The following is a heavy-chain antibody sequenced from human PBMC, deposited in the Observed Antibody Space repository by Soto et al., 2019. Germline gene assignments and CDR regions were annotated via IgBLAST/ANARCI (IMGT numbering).Heavy chain of an antibody. V-gene: IGHV3-49*03. D-gene: IGHD2-2*01. J-gene: IGHJ4*02. Sequence: GGSLRLSCSAAGFTFGDYAMSWFRQAPGKGLEWVGFIGSKGYGGTTEYAASMKGRFTISRDDSKSTAYLEMNSLETEDTAVYYCTRAPRRYCTSINCYALGKSNSWPDYWGQGTLVTVSS. CDR3: TRAPRRYCTSINCYALGKSNSWPDY. CDR2: IGSKGYGGTT. CDR1: GFTFGDYA.